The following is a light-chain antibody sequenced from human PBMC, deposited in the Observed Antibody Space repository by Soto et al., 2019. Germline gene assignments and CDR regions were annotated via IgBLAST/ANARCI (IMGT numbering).Light chain of an antibody. CDR1: SSDVGGYNY. Sequence: QSALTQPASVSGSPGQSITISCTGTSSDVGGYNYVSWYQQYPGRAPKFMIYDVTSRPSGVSNRFSGSKSGNTASLTISGLQAEDEADYYCSSYTSRSTLVFATGTKVTVL. V-gene: IGLV2-14*03. CDR3: SSYTSRSTLV. CDR2: DVT. J-gene: IGLJ1*01.